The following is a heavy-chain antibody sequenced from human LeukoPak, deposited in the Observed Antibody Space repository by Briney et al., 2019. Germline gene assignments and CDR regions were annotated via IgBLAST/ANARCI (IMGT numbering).Heavy chain of an antibody. Sequence: ASVKVSCKASGYTFTDYNIHWVRQAPGQGLEWMGWIGPKSGATKYAQKFQGRVTMTRDTSINTAYMELSRLRSDDMAVYYCARDPPDYGDPLDYWGQGTLVAVSS. CDR2: IGPKSGAT. CDR3: ARDPPDYGDPLDY. CDR1: GYTFTDYN. D-gene: IGHD4-17*01. V-gene: IGHV1-2*02. J-gene: IGHJ4*02.